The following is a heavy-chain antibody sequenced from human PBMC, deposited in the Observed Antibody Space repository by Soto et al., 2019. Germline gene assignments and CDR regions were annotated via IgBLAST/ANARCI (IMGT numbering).Heavy chain of an antibody. V-gene: IGHV3-48*02. CDR1: GFTFSTYS. CDR2: ISYTSSTI. Sequence: EVQLVESGGGLAQPGGSLRLSCAASGFTFSTYSMNWVRQAPGKGLEWVSYISYTSSTIYYADSVKGRFTISRDNAKNSLFLQMHSLRDEDTAVYYCARDNGLAGSFDPWGQRTLVTVSS. D-gene: IGHD2-21*01. CDR3: ARDNGLAGSFDP. J-gene: IGHJ5*02.